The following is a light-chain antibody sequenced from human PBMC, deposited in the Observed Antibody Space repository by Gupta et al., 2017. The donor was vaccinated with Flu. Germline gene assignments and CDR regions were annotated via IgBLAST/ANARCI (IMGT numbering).Light chain of an antibody. CDR2: EVS. Sequence: QSALTQPASVSGSPGQSITISCTGTSSDVGFYNYVSWYQQHTGKAPKLMIYEVSNRPSGVSNRFSGSKSGNTASLTISGLQAEDEADYYCSSYTSSGTRVFGGGTKLTVL. CDR1: SSDVGFYNY. V-gene: IGLV2-14*01. CDR3: SSYTSSGTRV. J-gene: IGLJ3*02.